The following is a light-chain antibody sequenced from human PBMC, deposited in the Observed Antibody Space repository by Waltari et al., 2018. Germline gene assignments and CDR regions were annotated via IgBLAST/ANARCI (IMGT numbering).Light chain of an antibody. CDR2: DAS. CDR3: QHRSARPMYT. J-gene: IGKJ2*01. CDR1: QNIGTY. V-gene: IGKV3-11*01. Sequence: EIVLTQSPATLSLSPGERATLSCRASQNIGTYLAWYQQTPGQAPRLLMYDASHRASGTPVRISGSASGTDFTLAISSLEPEDFAVYYCQHRSARPMYTFGQGTKLEIK.